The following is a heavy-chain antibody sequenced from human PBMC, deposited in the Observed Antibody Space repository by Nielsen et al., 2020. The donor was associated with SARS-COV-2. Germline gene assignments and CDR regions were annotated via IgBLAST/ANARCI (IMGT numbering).Heavy chain of an antibody. CDR3: ATQADGYKSPYDY. Sequence: GGSLRLSCAASGFTFDNYAMTWVRQAPGKGLEWVSVIKRSGGSTYYADSVKGRFTISRDNSKNTLYLQINSLRADDTAVYYCATQADGYKSPYDYWGQGTLVTVSS. V-gene: IGHV3-23*01. CDR1: GFTFDNYA. D-gene: IGHD3-10*01. J-gene: IGHJ4*02. CDR2: IKRSGGST.